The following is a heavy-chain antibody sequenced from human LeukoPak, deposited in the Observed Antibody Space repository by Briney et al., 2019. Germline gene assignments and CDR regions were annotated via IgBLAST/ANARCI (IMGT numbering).Heavy chain of an antibody. CDR2: IRFDGSNK. CDR1: GFTFSNFG. J-gene: IGHJ4*02. CDR3: ASAIQGN. V-gene: IGHV3-30*02. Sequence: GGSLRLSCAASGFTFSNFGMHWVRQAPGKGLEWVAFIRFDGSNKYYRDSVKGRFTISRDNSKNTLYLQLDYLRTEDTAVYYCASAIQGNWGQGTLVTVSS.